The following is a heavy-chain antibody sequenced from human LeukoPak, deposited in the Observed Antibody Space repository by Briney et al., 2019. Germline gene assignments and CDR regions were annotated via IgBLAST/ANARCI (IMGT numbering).Heavy chain of an antibody. V-gene: IGHV3-23*01. Sequence: GGSLRLSCAASGFTFSNYAMNWVRQAPGRGLEWVSTITGNGGSTYYADSVEGRFTISRDNAKNTLYLQMNSLRAEDTAVYYCARTLYSSGWYDYWGQGTLVTVSS. CDR2: ITGNGGST. CDR3: ARTLYSSGWYDY. CDR1: GFTFSNYA. J-gene: IGHJ4*02. D-gene: IGHD6-19*01.